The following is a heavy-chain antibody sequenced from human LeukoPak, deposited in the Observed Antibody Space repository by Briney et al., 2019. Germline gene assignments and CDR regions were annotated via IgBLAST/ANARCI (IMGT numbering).Heavy chain of an antibody. CDR3: AREDTAMVNAFDI. Sequence: GGSLRLSCAASGFTFSSFRMNWVRQAPGKGLEWVANIKQDGSEKYYVDSVKGRFTISRDNAKNSLYLQMNSLRAEDTAVYYCAREDTAMVNAFDIWGQGTMVTVSS. D-gene: IGHD5-18*01. CDR1: GFTFSSFR. V-gene: IGHV3-7*01. J-gene: IGHJ3*02. CDR2: IKQDGSEK.